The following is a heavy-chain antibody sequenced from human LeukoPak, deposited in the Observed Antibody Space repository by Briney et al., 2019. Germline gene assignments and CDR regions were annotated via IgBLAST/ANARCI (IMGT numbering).Heavy chain of an antibody. CDR2: ISWNSGSI. D-gene: IGHD6-13*01. CDR3: AKGFSSSSWLYYFDY. Sequence: GGSLRLSCAASGFTFDDYAMRWVRQAPGKGLEWVSGISWNSGSIGYADSVKGRFTISSDNAKNSLYLQMNSLRAEDTALYYCAKGFSSSSWLYYFDYWGQGTLVTVSS. CDR1: GFTFDDYA. V-gene: IGHV3-9*01. J-gene: IGHJ4*02.